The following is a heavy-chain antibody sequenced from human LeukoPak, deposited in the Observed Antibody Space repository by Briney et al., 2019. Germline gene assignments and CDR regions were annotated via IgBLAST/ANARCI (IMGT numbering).Heavy chain of an antibody. J-gene: IGHJ4*02. Sequence: ASVKVSCKASGYTFTSYGISWVRQAPGQGLEWMGWISAYNGNTNYAQKLQGRVTMTTDTSTSTVYMELRSLRSDDTAVYYCARGSPPRRNYDSRGYYSYYFDYWGQGTLVTVSS. CDR3: ARGSPPRRNYDSRGYYSYYFDY. CDR1: GYTFTSYG. D-gene: IGHD3-22*01. V-gene: IGHV1-18*01. CDR2: ISAYNGNT.